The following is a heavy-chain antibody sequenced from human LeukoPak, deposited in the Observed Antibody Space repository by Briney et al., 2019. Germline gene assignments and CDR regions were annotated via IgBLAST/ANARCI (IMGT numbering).Heavy chain of an antibody. CDR3: AREIYGRFDF. D-gene: IGHD4-17*01. J-gene: IGHJ4*02. Sequence: ASVKVSCKASGYTFTTYGISWVRQAPGQGLECMGWINPYNGNTSYAQKFQGRVTLTTDTATSTAYMELRSLRSDDSAMYYCAREIYGRFDFWGQGTLVTVSS. CDR2: INPYNGNT. CDR1: GYTFTTYG. V-gene: IGHV1-18*01.